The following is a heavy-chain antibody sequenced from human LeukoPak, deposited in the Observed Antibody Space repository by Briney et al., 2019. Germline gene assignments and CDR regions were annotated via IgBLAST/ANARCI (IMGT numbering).Heavy chain of an antibody. Sequence: GGSLRLSCAASGFTFSSYSMNWVRQAPGRGLEWVSSISSSSSSIYYADSVKGRFTISRDNAKNSLYLQMNSLRPEDTAVYYCARASGDIVETATMGSYWGQGALVTVSS. D-gene: IGHD5-18*01. V-gene: IGHV3-21*01. CDR1: GFTFSSYS. J-gene: IGHJ4*02. CDR3: ARASGDIVETATMGSY. CDR2: ISSSSSSI.